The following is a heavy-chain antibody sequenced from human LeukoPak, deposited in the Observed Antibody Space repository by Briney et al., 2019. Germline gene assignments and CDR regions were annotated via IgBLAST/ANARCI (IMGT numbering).Heavy chain of an antibody. Sequence: PGGSLRLSCAASRFTFSSYWMHWVRQAPGKGLVWVSRINSDGSSTTDADSVKGRFTISRDNAKNSLYLQMNSLRAEDTAVYYCGSDFWSGPPHYYVMDVWGQGTTVTVSS. CDR3: GSDFWSGPPHYYVMDV. CDR2: INSDGSST. J-gene: IGHJ6*02. V-gene: IGHV3-74*01. CDR1: RFTFSSYW. D-gene: IGHD3-3*01.